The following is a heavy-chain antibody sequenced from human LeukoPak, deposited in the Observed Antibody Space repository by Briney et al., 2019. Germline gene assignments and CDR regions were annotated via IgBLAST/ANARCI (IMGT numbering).Heavy chain of an antibody. Sequence: PSETLSLTCAVSGVSVSGDYWSWIRQPPGKGLEWIGYIYYTGNTDYNPSLKSRVTVSMDTSKNQFSLKLSSVTAADTAVYYCASIAVAGPIDYWGQGTLVTVSS. J-gene: IGHJ4*02. CDR1: GVSVSGDY. V-gene: IGHV4-59*02. CDR2: IYYTGNT. CDR3: ASIAVAGPIDY. D-gene: IGHD6-19*01.